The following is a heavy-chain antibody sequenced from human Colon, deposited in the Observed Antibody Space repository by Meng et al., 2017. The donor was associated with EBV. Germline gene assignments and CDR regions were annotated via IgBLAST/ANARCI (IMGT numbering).Heavy chain of an antibody. Sequence: QVQLQAPGPGLVEPSGTLSLTCAVSGASISSNNWWSWVRQPPGKGLEWIGEIYHGGNTNYNPSLKSRVTISVDRSNDQFSLSLSSVTAADTAVYYCARGNAHNAPSFDYWGQGTLVTVSS. V-gene: IGHV4-4*02. CDR2: IYHGGNT. J-gene: IGHJ4*02. CDR3: ARGNAHNAPSFDY. CDR1: GASISSNNW. D-gene: IGHD2-2*01.